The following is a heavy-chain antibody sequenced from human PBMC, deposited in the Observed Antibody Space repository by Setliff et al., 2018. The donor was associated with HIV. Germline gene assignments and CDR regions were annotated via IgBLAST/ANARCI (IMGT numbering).Heavy chain of an antibody. J-gene: IGHJ4*02. CDR2: IYSSGST. D-gene: IGHD6-6*01. Sequence: SETLSLTCAVSGGSFSGYYWNWIRQPPGKGLEWIGRIYSSGSTNYSPSLKSRVTISADTSKNQFSLKLSSVTAADTALYYCARADSSTWSHYFDYWGQGTLVTVSS. V-gene: IGHV4-4*08. CDR1: GGSFSGYY. CDR3: ARADSSTWSHYFDY.